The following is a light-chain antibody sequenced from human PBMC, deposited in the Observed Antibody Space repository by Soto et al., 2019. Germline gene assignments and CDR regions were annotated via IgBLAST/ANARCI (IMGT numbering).Light chain of an antibody. V-gene: IGKV3-11*01. J-gene: IGKJ2*01. Sequence: VLTQSPATLSLSPGERATLSCRASQSVSTYLAWYQQKPGQAPRLLIYDTSNRASGISARFSGSGSGTDFTLTISSLEPEDFAIYYCQQRYNWPPVYTFGQGTKVEIK. CDR2: DTS. CDR1: QSVSTY. CDR3: QQRYNWPPVYT.